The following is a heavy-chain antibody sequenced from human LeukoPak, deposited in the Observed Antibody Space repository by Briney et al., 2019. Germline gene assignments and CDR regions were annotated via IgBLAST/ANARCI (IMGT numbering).Heavy chain of an antibody. CDR1: GFTFSSYA. D-gene: IGHD6-13*01. CDR3: AKDIAAAGGYYFDY. Sequence: PGGSLRPSCAASGFTFSSYAMSGVRQAPGKGLEWVSAISGSGGSTYYADSVKGRFTISRDNSKNTLYLQMNSLRAEDTAVYYCAKDIAAAGGYYFDYWGQGTLVTVSS. J-gene: IGHJ4*02. V-gene: IGHV3-23*01. CDR2: ISGSGGST.